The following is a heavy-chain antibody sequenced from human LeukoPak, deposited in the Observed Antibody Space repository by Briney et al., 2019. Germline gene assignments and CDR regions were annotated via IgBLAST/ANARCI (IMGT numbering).Heavy chain of an antibody. Sequence: SETLSLTCTVSGGSISSSSYYWGWIRQPPGKGLEWIGSIYYSGSTYYNPSLKSRVTISVDTSKNQFSLKLSSVTAADTAVYYCARGFFGGSPNYWGQGTLVTVSS. D-gene: IGHD1-26*01. CDR1: GGSISSSSYY. J-gene: IGHJ4*02. CDR2: IYYSGST. V-gene: IGHV4-39*07. CDR3: ARGFFGGSPNY.